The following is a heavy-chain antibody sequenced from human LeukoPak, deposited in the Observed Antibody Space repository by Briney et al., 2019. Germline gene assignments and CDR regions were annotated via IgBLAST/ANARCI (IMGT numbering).Heavy chain of an antibody. CDR1: GGSFSGYY. CDR3: ARRAIFGVVINPPPYYFDY. D-gene: IGHD3-3*01. CDR2: INHSGST. V-gene: IGHV4-34*01. Sequence: SETLSLTCAVYGGSFSGYYWGWIRQPPGKGLEWIGEINHSGSTNYNPSLKSRVTISVDTSKNQFSLKLSSVTAADTAVYYCARRAIFGVVINPPPYYFDYWGQGTLVTVSS. J-gene: IGHJ4*02.